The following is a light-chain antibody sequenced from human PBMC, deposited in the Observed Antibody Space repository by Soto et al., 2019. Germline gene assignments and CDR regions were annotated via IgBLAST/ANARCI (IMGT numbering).Light chain of an antibody. CDR3: QQSYSTPT. V-gene: IGKV1-39*01. J-gene: IGKJ2*01. Sequence: DIQMTQSPSSLSASVGDRVTITCRTSQSVSIYVNWYQQKPGKAPILLIYASSSLQSGVPSRFSGSGSETDFTLTISSLEPEDFATYYCQQSYSTPTFGQGTKVEIK. CDR1: QSVSIY. CDR2: ASS.